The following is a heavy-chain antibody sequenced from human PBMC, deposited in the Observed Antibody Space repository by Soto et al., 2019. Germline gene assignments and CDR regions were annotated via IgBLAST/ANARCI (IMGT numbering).Heavy chain of an antibody. D-gene: IGHD2-2*01. CDR3: TTRDQGRFDH. CDR2: IIPFFDST. CDR1: GGTFNTLS. J-gene: IGHJ4*02. V-gene: IGHV1-69*06. Sequence: QVQLVQSGAEGKSPGSSVKVSCTPSGGTFNTLSINWVRQAPGQGLEWMGAIIPFFDSTNYAQKFQDRVTITADKSLGTAYMELTSLRSDDTPVYYCTTRDQGRFDHWGQGTPLTVSS.